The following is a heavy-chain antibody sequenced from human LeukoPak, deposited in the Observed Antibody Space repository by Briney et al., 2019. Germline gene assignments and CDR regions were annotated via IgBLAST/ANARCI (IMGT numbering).Heavy chain of an antibody. D-gene: IGHD3-9*01. J-gene: IGHJ4*02. Sequence: ASVKVSCKASGYTFTGYYMHWVRQATGQGLEWMGWMNPNSGNAGYPQKFQGRVTMTRDTSMTTAYMELSSLRSEDTAVYYCARILTGYLPDYWGQGTLVTVSS. CDR1: GYTFTGYY. V-gene: IGHV1-8*02. CDR3: ARILTGYLPDY. CDR2: MNPNSGNA.